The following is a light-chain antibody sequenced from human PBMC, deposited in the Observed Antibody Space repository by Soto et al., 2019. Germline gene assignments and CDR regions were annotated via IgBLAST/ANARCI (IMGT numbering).Light chain of an antibody. CDR3: HQANSFPLT. V-gene: IGKV1-12*01. CDR1: QGISRW. Sequence: DIQMTQSPSFVSSSVGDRVTITCRASQGISRWLAWYQQRPGKAPELLIYGASSLQIGVPSRFSGSGAGTDFTLTSSSRQPEDFATYYCHQANSFPLTFGQGTRLELK. CDR2: GAS. J-gene: IGKJ5*01.